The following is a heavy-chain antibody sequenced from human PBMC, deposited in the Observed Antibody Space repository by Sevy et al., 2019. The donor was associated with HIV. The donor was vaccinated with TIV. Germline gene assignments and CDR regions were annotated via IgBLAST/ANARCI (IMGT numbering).Heavy chain of an antibody. D-gene: IGHD2-21*02. Sequence: GGSLRLSCAASGFTFTLYAIHWVRQAPGKGLEWVALISYSGTNKYYADSVKGRFTISRDDSKNTAYLQMNNLRTDDTAVYYCAGVAVESCTDDCYHRFDYWGQGTQVTASS. CDR2: ISYSGTNK. CDR1: GFTFTLYA. CDR3: AGVAVESCTDDCYHRFDY. J-gene: IGHJ4*02. V-gene: IGHV3-30-3*01.